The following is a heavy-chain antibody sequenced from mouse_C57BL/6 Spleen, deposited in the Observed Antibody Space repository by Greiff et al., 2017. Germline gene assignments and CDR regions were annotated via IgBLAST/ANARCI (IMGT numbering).Heavy chain of an antibody. CDR1: GYTFTSYW. V-gene: IGHV1-64*01. CDR2: IHPNSGST. CDR3: ARRGVTTVVAPAMDY. D-gene: IGHD1-1*01. Sequence: QVHVKQSGAELVKPGASVKLSCKASGYTFTSYWMHWVKQRPGQGLEWIGMIHPNSGSTNYNEKFKSKATLTVDKSSSTAYMQLSSLTSEDSAVYYCARRGVTTVVAPAMDYWGQGTSVTVSS. J-gene: IGHJ4*01.